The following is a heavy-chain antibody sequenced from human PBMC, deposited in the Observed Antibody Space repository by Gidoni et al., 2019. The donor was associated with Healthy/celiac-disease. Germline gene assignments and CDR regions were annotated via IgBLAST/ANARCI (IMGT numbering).Heavy chain of an antibody. CDR1: GFTFSSYA. CDR2: ISYDGSNK. Sequence: QVQLVESGGGVVPPGRSLRLSCAASGFTFSSYAMHWVRQAPGKGLEWVAVISYDGSNKYYADSVKGRFTISRDNSKNTLYLQMNSLRAEDTAVYYCARDSTDDAFDIWGQGTMVTVSS. D-gene: IGHD2-21*02. CDR3: ARDSTDDAFDI. J-gene: IGHJ3*02. V-gene: IGHV3-30-3*01.